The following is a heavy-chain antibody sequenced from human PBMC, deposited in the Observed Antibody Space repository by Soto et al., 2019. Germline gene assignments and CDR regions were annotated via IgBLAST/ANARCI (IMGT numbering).Heavy chain of an antibody. D-gene: IGHD1-26*01. CDR2: FDPEDGET. J-gene: IGHJ6*02. CDR1: GYTLTELS. CDR3: AAGRSYYPSYYYYGMDV. V-gene: IGHV1-24*01. Sequence: ASVKVSCKVSGYTLTELSMHWVRQAPGKGLEWMGGFDPEDGETIYAQKFQGRVTMTEDTSTDTAYMELSSLRSEDTAVYYCAAGRSYYPSYYYYGMDVWGQGTTVTVSS.